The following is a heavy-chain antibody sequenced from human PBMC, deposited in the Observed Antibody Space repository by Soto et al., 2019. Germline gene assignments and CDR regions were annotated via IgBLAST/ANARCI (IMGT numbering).Heavy chain of an antibody. Sequence: SETLSLTCNVSGASISGSNYFWGWIRQSPTKGLEWIASVDYSGNSYYNPSLRSRVTVSVDTSKNHFSLKVDSVTAADTALYYCTRHLVSGTIPRGNWFDPWGQGTLVTVSS. V-gene: IGHV4-39*01. CDR2: VDYSGNS. D-gene: IGHD1-1*01. J-gene: IGHJ5*02. CDR1: GASISGSNYF. CDR3: TRHLVSGTIPRGNWFDP.